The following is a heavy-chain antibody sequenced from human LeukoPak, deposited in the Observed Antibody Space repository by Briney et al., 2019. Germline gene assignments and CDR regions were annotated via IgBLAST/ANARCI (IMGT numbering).Heavy chain of an antibody. D-gene: IGHD2-2*01. CDR1: GYTYTAYY. CDR3: ARDPCSSTSCYEAFDP. CDR2: INPNSGGT. J-gene: IGHJ5*02. V-gene: IGHV1-2*06. Sequence: GVSVKVSCKASGYTYTAYYIHWVRQAPGQGLEWMGRINPNSGGTNYAQKFQGRVTMTRDTSIGAAYMELSGLRSDDTAIYYCARDPCSSTSCYEAFDPWGQGALVTVSS.